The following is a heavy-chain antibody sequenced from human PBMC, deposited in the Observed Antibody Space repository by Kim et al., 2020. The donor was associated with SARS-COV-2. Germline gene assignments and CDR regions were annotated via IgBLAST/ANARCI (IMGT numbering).Heavy chain of an antibody. Sequence: TIDHQDSGKGRFTIARKTATNSLDLRMNSLRAEDTAVYYCARGRSYEPFDYWGQGTLVTVSS. V-gene: IGHV3-11*04. J-gene: IGHJ4*02. CDR3: ARGRSYEPFDY. CDR2: TI. D-gene: IGHD3-16*01.